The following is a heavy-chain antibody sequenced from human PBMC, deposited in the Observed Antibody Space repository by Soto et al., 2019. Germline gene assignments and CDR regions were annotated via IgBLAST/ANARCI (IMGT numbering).Heavy chain of an antibody. J-gene: IGHJ6*02. V-gene: IGHV5-51*01. CDR3: ARYWHSYSLNYYRGMDV. CDR2: IYPVDSDT. D-gene: IGHD5-18*01. Sequence: GESLKISCKGSGYNFATDWIGWVRQMPGKALEWMGIIYPVDSDTRYSPPFQGQVTISADESISTAYLQWSSLKASDTAMYYCARYWHSYSLNYYRGMDVWGQGTTVTVSS. CDR1: GYNFATDW.